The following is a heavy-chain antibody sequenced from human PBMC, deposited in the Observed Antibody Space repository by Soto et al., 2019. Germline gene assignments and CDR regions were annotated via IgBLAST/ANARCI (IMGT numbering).Heavy chain of an antibody. CDR1: GFTVSSNY. D-gene: IGHD7-27*01. CDR2: IYSGGST. CDR3: ARDKAGEDAFDI. Sequence: GGSLRLSCAASGFTVSSNYMSWVRQAPGKGLEWASVIYSGGSTYYADSVKGRFTISRDNSKNTLYLQMNSLRAEDTAVYYCARDKAGEDAFDIWGQGTMVTVSS. V-gene: IGHV3-53*01. J-gene: IGHJ3*02.